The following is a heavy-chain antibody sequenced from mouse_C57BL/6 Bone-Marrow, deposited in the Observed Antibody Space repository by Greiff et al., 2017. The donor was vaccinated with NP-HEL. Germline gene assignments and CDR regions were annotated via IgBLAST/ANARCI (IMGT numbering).Heavy chain of an antibody. D-gene: IGHD1-1*01. J-gene: IGHJ4*01. CDR3: ASHYGRYYAMDY. Sequence: QVQLQQSGAELARPGASVKLSCKASGYTFTSYGISWVKQRTGQGLEWIGEIYPRSGNTYYYEKFKGKATLTADKSSSTAYMELRSLTSEDSAVYFCASHYGRYYAMDYWGQGTSVTVSS. CDR2: IYPRSGNT. CDR1: GYTFTSYG. V-gene: IGHV1-81*01.